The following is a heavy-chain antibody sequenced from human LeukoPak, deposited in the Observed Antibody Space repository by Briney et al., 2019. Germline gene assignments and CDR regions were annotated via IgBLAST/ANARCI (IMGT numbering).Heavy chain of an antibody. CDR1: GFTFSAYA. D-gene: IGHD6-13*01. Sequence: PGGSLRLSCAGSGFTFSAYAMYWVRQPPGKGLEWVALISFDGSDKYYADSVKGRFTISRDNSKNTLYLQMNSLRSEDTAVYYCARPRFSSSSSSPKYWGQGTLVTVSS. J-gene: IGHJ4*02. CDR2: ISFDGSDK. V-gene: IGHV3-30*04. CDR3: ARPRFSSSSSSPKY.